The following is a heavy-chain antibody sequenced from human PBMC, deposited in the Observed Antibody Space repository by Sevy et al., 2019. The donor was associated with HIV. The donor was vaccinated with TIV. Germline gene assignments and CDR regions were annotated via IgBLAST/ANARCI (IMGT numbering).Heavy chain of an antibody. J-gene: IGHJ4*02. D-gene: IGHD6-13*01. CDR3: VAANSWEDY. V-gene: IGHV3-74*01. CDR2: VNGDGSST. Sequence: GGSLRLSCEGSGYTFSNYWMHWVRQAPGKGLEWVSRVNGDGSSTAYAESVKGRFTISRDNAENTMSLQMNSLRAEDTGLYYCVAANSWEDYWGQGIQVTVSS. CDR1: GYTFSNYW.